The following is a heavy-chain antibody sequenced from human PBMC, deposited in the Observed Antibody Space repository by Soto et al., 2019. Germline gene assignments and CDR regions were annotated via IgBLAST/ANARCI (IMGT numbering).Heavy chain of an antibody. CDR2: TRHDGTNK. Sequence: QVQLVQSGGGVVQRGGSLRLSCATSGFTFSNYGMHWVRLAPGKGLEWVAVTRHDGTNKYYADSVKGRCTISRDNSKNTVHLQMTSLRGEDTAVYYCARDLSGPLDYWGQGTLVTVSS. J-gene: IGHJ4*02. V-gene: IGHV3-33*01. CDR3: ARDLSGPLDY. CDR1: GFTFSNYG.